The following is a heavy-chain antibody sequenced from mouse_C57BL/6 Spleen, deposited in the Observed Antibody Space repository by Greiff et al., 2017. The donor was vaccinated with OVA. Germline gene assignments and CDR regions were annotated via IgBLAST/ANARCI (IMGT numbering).Heavy chain of an antibody. V-gene: IGHV1-80*01. CDR3: ARSGTAWYFDV. J-gene: IGHJ1*03. Sequence: VQVVESGAELVKPGASVKISCKASGYAFSSYWMNWVKQRPGKGLEWIGQIYPGDGDTNYNGKFKGKATLTADKSSSTAYMQLSSLTSEDSAVYFCARSGTAWYFDVWGTGTTVTVSS. D-gene: IGHD1-2*01. CDR2: IYPGDGDT. CDR1: GYAFSSYW.